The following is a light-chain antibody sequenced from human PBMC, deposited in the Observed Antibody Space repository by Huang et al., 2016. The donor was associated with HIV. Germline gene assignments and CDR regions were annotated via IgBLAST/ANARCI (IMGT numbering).Light chain of an antibody. CDR3: QQRATWLIT. Sequence: EIVLTQSPATLSLSPGERATLSCRASQSVSTYLAWYQQKTGQAPRLLIYNASHRATGIPARFSGSGSGTDFTLTISSLEPEDFAVYYCQQRATWLITFGQGTRLEIK. CDR1: QSVSTY. V-gene: IGKV3-11*01. CDR2: NAS. J-gene: IGKJ5*01.